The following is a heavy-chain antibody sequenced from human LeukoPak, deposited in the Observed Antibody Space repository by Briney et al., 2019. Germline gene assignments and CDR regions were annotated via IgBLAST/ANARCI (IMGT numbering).Heavy chain of an antibody. Sequence: ASVKVSCKASGYTFTGYYMHWVRQAPGQGLEWMGWINPNSGGTSYAQKFQGSVTMTRDTSTSTVYMELSSLRSEDTAVYYCASADGGDDYWGQGTLVTVSS. CDR3: ASADGGDDY. D-gene: IGHD2-21*01. CDR2: INPNSGGT. V-gene: IGHV1-2*02. J-gene: IGHJ4*02. CDR1: GYTFTGYY.